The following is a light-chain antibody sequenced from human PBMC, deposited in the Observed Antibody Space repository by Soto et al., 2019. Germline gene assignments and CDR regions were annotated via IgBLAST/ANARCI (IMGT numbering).Light chain of an antibody. CDR2: DAS. CDR3: KQRSNGPPT. V-gene: IGKV3-11*01. Sequence: EIVLTQSPATLSLSPGERATLSCRASQSVSSYLAWYQQKPGQAPRLLIYDASNRATGIPARFSGSGSGTDFTPTISSLGPEVFAVYYCKQRSNGPPTSGKGTRREIK. CDR1: QSVSSY. J-gene: IGKJ5*01.